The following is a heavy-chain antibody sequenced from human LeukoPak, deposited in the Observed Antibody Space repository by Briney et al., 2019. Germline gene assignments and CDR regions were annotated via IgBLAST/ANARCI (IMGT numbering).Heavy chain of an antibody. J-gene: IGHJ4*02. CDR1: GYTFTGYY. Sequence: GASXKVSCKASGYTFTGYYMHWVRQAPGQGLEWMGWINPNSGGTNYAQNFQGRVTMTRDTSISTAYMELSRLRSDDTAVYYCARGSGAAAGLFDYWGQGTLVTVSS. D-gene: IGHD6-13*01. CDR3: ARGSGAAAGLFDY. CDR2: INPNSGGT. V-gene: IGHV1-2*02.